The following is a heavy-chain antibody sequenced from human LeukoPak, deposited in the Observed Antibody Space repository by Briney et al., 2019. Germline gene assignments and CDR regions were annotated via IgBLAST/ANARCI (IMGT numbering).Heavy chain of an antibody. CDR3: ARGGSSGWSHDDY. Sequence: GSLVKASCKASGGTFSSYAISWVRQAPGQGLEWMGRIIPIFGTANYAQKFQGRVTITTDESTTTAYMDLSSLRSEDTAVYYCARGGSSGWSHDDYWGQGTLVTVSS. V-gene: IGHV1-69*05. J-gene: IGHJ4*02. D-gene: IGHD6-19*01. CDR1: GGTFSSYA. CDR2: IIPIFGTA.